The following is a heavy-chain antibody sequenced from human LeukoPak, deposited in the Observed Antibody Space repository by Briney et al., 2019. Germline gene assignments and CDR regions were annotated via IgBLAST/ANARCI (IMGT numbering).Heavy chain of an antibody. CDR2: ISAYNGNT. V-gene: IGHV1-18*01. Sequence: GASVKVSCKASGYTFTSYGISWVRQAPGQGLEWMGWISAYNGNTSYAQKLQGRVTMTTDTSTSTAYMELRSLRSDDTAVYYCARGNGDYYYYYYMDVWGKGTTVTVSS. D-gene: IGHD2-8*01. CDR1: GYTFTSYG. CDR3: ARGNGDYYYYYYMDV. J-gene: IGHJ6*03.